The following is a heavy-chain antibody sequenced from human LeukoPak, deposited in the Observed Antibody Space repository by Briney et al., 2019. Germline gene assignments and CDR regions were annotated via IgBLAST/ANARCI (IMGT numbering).Heavy chain of an antibody. J-gene: IGHJ4*02. V-gene: IGHV4-61*02. CDR2: IYTSGST. CDR3: ARGGTGYSYGIFDY. CDR1: GGPISSGSYY. D-gene: IGHD5-18*01. Sequence: SETLSLTCTVSGGPISSGSYYWSWIRQPAGKGLEWIGRIYTSGSTNYNPSLKSRVTISVDASKNQFSLKLSSVTAADTAVYYCARGGTGYSYGIFDYWGQGTLVTVSS.